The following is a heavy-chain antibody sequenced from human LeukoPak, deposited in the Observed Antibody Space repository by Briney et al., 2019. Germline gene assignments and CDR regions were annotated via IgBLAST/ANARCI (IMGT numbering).Heavy chain of an antibody. CDR3: AKEHTDFWSGYPHDAFDI. V-gene: IGHV3-23*01. CDR2: ISGSGGST. CDR1: GFAFSSYA. D-gene: IGHD3-3*01. J-gene: IGHJ3*02. Sequence: GGSLRLSCAASGFAFSSYAMSWVRQAPGKGLEWVSAISGSGGSTYYADSVKGRFTISRDNSKNTLYLQMNSLRAEDTAVYYCAKEHTDFWSGYPHDAFDIWGQGTMVTVSS.